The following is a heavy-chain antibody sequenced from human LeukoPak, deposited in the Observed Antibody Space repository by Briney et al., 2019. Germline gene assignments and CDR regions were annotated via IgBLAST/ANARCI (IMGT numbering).Heavy chain of an antibody. Sequence: GGSLRLSCAASGFTVSQSGMGWVRQSPGKGVEWGNKIKEDGRKKYYVECVEGRFTISRDNAKNSLYLQMNPLRAEDTAVYYCARDRASSSFDIWGQGTMVTVSS. CDR2: IKEDGRKK. D-gene: IGHD2-2*01. CDR1: GFTVSQSG. CDR3: ARDRASSSFDI. V-gene: IGHV3-7*03. J-gene: IGHJ3*02.